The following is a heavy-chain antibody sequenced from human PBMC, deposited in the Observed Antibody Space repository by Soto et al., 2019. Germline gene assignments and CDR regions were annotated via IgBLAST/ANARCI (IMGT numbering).Heavy chain of an antibody. V-gene: IGHV3-64D*06. CDR3: VKDRWVDY. CDR1: GFTFSTYA. D-gene: IGHD6-13*01. J-gene: IGHJ4*02. Sequence: PGGSLRFSCLASGFTFSTYAMHWVRQAPGKGLEYVSSISHNGVSTYYTDSVKGRFTISRDNSKNTLFLQMTSLRVEDTAVYYCVKDRWVDYWGQGTLVSVSS. CDR2: ISHNGVST.